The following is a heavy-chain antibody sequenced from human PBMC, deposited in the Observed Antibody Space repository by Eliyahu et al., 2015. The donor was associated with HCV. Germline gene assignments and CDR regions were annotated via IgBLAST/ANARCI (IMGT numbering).Heavy chain of an antibody. CDR2: IHYXSST. J-gene: IGHJ5*02. Sequence: QVQLQESGPGLVKPSETLSLTCXVSGGSIXTYYWSWIRQSPGKGLEWIGYIHYXSSTNYNPXLXSRVTISIDTSKNQFSLNLTSXTAADTAVYYCASGGGGIAVAGTGGWFDPWGQGTLVTVSS. V-gene: IGHV4-59*01. CDR1: GGSIXTYY. CDR3: ASGGGGIAVAGTGGWFDP. D-gene: IGHD6-19*01.